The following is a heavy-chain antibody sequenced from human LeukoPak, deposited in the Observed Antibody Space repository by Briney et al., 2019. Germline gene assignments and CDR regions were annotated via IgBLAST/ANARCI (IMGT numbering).Heavy chain of an antibody. V-gene: IGHV4-4*07. CDR3: ARAHSIASYYYGVDV. D-gene: IGHD2/OR15-2a*01. CDR2: IYASGGT. J-gene: IGHJ6*02. Sequence: SETLSLTCTVSGDSISNYYWSWIRQPAGKGLECIGRIYASGGTNYSPSLTSRVTVSVDTSENQFSLKLSSVTAADTAVYYCARAHSIASYYYGVDVWGQGTTVTVSS. CDR1: GDSISNYY.